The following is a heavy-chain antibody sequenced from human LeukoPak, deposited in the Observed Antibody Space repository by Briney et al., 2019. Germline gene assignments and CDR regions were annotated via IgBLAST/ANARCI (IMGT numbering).Heavy chain of an antibody. CDR3: AKDLYSGGSLFDY. CDR1: GFTFDDYA. D-gene: IGHD2-15*01. V-gene: IGHV3-9*01. Sequence: GGSLRLSCAASGFTFDDYAMHWVRQAPGKGLEWVSGISWNSGSIGYADSVKGRFTISRDNAKNSLYLQMNSLRAEDTALYYCAKDLYSGGSLFDYWGQGTLVTVSS. J-gene: IGHJ4*02. CDR2: ISWNSGSI.